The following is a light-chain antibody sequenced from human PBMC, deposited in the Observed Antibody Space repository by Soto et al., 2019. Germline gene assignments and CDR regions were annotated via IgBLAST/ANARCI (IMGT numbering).Light chain of an antibody. CDR2: GAS. J-gene: IGKJ4*01. CDR1: QSVSSSY. Sequence: EIVLTQSPGTLSLSPGERATLSCRASQSVSSSYLAWYPTKTGQAPRLRIYGASSRATVIQDRGIVMLAWQDCTRNISRLEPEDLSVYDCQQYGSSPLTFCGGTKVDI. CDR3: QQYGSSPLT. V-gene: IGKV3-20*01.